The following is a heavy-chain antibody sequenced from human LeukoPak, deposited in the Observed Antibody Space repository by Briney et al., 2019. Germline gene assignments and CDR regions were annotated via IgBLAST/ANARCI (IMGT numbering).Heavy chain of an antibody. D-gene: IGHD3-3*01. V-gene: IGHV1-18*01. CDR3: ARGSSFGFSMGY. CDR2: ISTYNGDT. Sequence: EASVKVSCKASGYTFTSYGINWVRQAPGQGLEWMGWISTYNGDTNYAQKLQGRVTMTTDTSTNTAYMELRTLRSDDTAVYYCARGSSFGFSMGYWGQGTLVIVSS. J-gene: IGHJ4*02. CDR1: GYTFTSYG.